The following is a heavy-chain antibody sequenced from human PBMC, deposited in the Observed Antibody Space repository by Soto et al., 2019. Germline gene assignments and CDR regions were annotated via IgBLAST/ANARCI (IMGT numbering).Heavy chain of an antibody. CDR1: GFTFSGSA. CDR3: TTLLRIAVAGTDASFDP. D-gene: IGHD6-19*01. Sequence: GGSLRLSCAASGFTFSGSAMHWVRQASGKGLEWVGRIRSKANSYATAYAASVKGRFTISRDDSKNTAYLQMNSLKTEDTAVYYCTTLLRIAVAGTDASFDPWGQGTLVTVSS. J-gene: IGHJ5*02. V-gene: IGHV3-73*01. CDR2: IRSKANSYAT.